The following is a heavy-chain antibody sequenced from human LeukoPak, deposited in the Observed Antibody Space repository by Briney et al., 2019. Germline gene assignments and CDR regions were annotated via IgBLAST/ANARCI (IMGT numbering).Heavy chain of an antibody. D-gene: IGHD1-26*01. V-gene: IGHV3-23*01. CDR1: GFTFSSYA. CDR3: AKGQFRMGAPKYYFDY. Sequence: GGSLRLFCAASGFTFSSYAMSWVRQAPGKGLEWVSAISGSGGSTYYADSVKGRFTISRDNSKNTLYLQMNSLRAEDTAVYYCAKGQFRMGAPKYYFDYWGQGTLVTVSS. CDR2: ISGSGGST. J-gene: IGHJ4*02.